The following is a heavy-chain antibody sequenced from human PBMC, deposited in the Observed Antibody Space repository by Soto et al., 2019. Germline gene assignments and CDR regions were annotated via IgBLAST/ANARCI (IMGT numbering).Heavy chain of an antibody. CDR2: IYPSGSA. CDR3: AREIFPYGMDV. Sequence: SETLSLTCGVSGGSINSGGYSWSWIRQPPGRGPEWIGNIYPSGSANYSPSLKTRVTISVDRSMNQFSLNLGSVTAADTAVYYCAREIFPYGMDVWGPGTTVTVSS. D-gene: IGHD3-3*01. J-gene: IGHJ6*02. CDR1: GGSINSGGYS. V-gene: IGHV4-30-2*01.